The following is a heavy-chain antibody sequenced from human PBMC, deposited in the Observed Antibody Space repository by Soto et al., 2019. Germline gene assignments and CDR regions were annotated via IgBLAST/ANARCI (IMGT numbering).Heavy chain of an antibody. J-gene: IGHJ6*02. V-gene: IGHV1-69*19. CDR2: IIPIFGTA. CDR1: GGTFSSYA. Sequence: QVQLVQSGAEVQKPGSSVKVSCKAPGGTFSSYAISWVRQAPGQGLEWMGGIIPIFGTAKYAQKFHGRVTITAGEYTSTGYMELSSLRSEDTAVYYCARSQGGSSSLDIYYYSYYGMDVWGQGTTVTVSS. D-gene: IGHD2-15*01. CDR3: ARSQGGSSSLDIYYYSYYGMDV.